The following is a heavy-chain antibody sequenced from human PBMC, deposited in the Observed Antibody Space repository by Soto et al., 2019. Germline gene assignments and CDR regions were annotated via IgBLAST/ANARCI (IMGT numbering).Heavy chain of an antibody. CDR2: IIPILGIA. J-gene: IGHJ4*02. CDR1: GGTFSSYT. D-gene: IGHD2-15*01. CDR3: ARDAEGYCSGGSCYSRLGY. Sequence: SVKVSCKASGGTFSSYTISWVRQAPGQGLEWMGRIIPILGIANYAQKFQGRVTITADKSTSTAYMELSSLRSEDTAVYYCARDAEGYCSGGSCYSRLGYWGQGTLVTVSS. V-gene: IGHV1-69*04.